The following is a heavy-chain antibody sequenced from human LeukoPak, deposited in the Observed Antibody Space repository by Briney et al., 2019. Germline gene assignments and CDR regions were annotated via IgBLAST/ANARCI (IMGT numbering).Heavy chain of an antibody. V-gene: IGHV3-15*01. J-gene: IGHJ6*02. Sequence: PGGSLRLSCAASGFTFSNAWMSWVRQAPGKGREWVGRIKSKNDGGTTDYAAPVKGRFTISSDDSKNTLYLQMSSLKTEDTAVYYCTTHRGSGWSYYYYYGMDVWGQGTTVTVSS. CDR1: GFTFSNAW. CDR2: IKSKNDGGTT. D-gene: IGHD6-19*01. CDR3: TTHRGSGWSYYYYYGMDV.